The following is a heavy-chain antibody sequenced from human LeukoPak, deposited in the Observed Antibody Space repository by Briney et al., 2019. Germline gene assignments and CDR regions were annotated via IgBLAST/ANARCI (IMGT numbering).Heavy chain of an antibody. V-gene: IGHV4-4*07. CDR2: IYTSGST. J-gene: IGHJ4*01. Sequence: SETLSLTCTVSGGSISSYYWSWIRQPAGKGLEWIGRIYTSGSTNYNPSPKSRVTMSVDTSKNQFSLKLSSVTAADTAVYYCARGGTLDYDSSGYSDFDYWGQEPWSPSPQ. CDR3: ARGGTLDYDSSGYSDFDY. D-gene: IGHD3-22*01. CDR1: GGSISSYY.